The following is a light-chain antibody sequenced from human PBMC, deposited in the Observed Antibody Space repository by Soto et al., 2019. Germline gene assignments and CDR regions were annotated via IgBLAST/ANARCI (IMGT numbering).Light chain of an antibody. CDR3: QQYNIYPYT. CDR2: KAS. CDR1: QSIGTW. Sequence: DIQMTQSPSTLSASVGDRVTITCRASQSIGTWLAWYQQKPGKAPKVLIHKASSLESGVPSRFSGSGSGTEFTLTISSLQPDDFAPYYCQQYNIYPYTFGQGTKVEIK. J-gene: IGKJ2*01. V-gene: IGKV1-5*03.